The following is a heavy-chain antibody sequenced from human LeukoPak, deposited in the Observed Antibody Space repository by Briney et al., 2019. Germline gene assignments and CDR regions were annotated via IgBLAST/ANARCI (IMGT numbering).Heavy chain of an antibody. V-gene: IGHV3-21*01. CDR1: GFTFSSYS. CDR2: ISSSSSYI. D-gene: IGHD4-17*01. CDR3: ARAGDSPWWNFDY. Sequence: GGSLRLSCAASGFTFSSYSMNWVRQAPGKGLEWVSSISSSSSYIYYADSVKGRFTISRDNAKNSLYLQMNSLRAEDTAVYYCARAGDSPWWNFDYWDQGTLVTVSS. J-gene: IGHJ4*02.